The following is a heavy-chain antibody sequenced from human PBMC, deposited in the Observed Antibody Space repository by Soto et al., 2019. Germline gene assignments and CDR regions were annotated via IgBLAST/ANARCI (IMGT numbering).Heavy chain of an antibody. V-gene: IGHV1-2*04. CDR1: GYTFTGYY. D-gene: IGHD3-9*01. Sequence: ASVKVSCKASGYTFTGYYMHWVRQAPGQGLEWMGWINPNSGGTNYAQKFQGWVTMTRDTSISTAYMELSRLRSDDTAVYYCARGISYDYDILTGYYIGGYFDYWGQGTLVTVSS. CDR2: INPNSGGT. CDR3: ARGISYDYDILTGYYIGGYFDY. J-gene: IGHJ4*02.